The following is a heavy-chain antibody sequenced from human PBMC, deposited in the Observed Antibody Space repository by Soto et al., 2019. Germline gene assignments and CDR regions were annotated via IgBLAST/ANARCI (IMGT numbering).Heavy chain of an antibody. CDR3: ERGTIAAAGGVFDY. J-gene: IGHJ4*02. CDR1: GFTFSSDA. CDR2: ISYDGSNK. V-gene: IGHV3-30-3*01. Sequence: GGSLRLSCAASGFTFSSDAMHWVRQAPGKGLEWVAGISYDGSNKYYEDSVKGRFTISRDTSKNTRYLQMNSLRAEDTAVYYCERGTIAAAGGVFDYWGQGTLVTVSS. D-gene: IGHD6-13*01.